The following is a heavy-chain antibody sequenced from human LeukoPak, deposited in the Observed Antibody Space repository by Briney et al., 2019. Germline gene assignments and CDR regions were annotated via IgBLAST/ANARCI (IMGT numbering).Heavy chain of an antibody. CDR3: ARWGRDGYKYYYYYMDV. V-gene: IGHV4-4*07. CDR1: GGSISSYY. CDR2: IYTGGST. D-gene: IGHD5-24*01. J-gene: IGHJ6*03. Sequence: SETLSLTCTVSGGSISSYYWSWIRQPAGKGLEWIGRIYTGGSTNYNPSLKSRVTMSVDTSKNQFSLKLSSVTAADTAVYYCARWGRDGYKYYYYYMDVWGKGTTVTVSS.